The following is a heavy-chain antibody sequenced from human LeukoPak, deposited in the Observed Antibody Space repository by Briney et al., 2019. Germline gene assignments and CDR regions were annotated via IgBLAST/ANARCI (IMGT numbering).Heavy chain of an antibody. CDR1: GGTFSSYA. J-gene: IGHJ5*02. V-gene: IGHV1-69*13. CDR3: ARYWFGELSWFDP. CDR2: IIPIFGTA. Sequence: GASVKVSCKASGGTFSSYAISWVRQAPGQGLEWMGGIIPIFGTANYAQKFQGRVTITADESTSTAYMELSSLRSEDTAVYYCARYWFGELSWFDPWGQATLVTVSS. D-gene: IGHD3-10*01.